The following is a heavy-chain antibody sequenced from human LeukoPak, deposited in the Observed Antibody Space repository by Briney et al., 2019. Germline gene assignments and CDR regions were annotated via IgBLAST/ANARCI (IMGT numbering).Heavy chain of an antibody. CDR3: ARDKGRGYSYGWDY. CDR2: ISVRGGDI. D-gene: IGHD5-18*01. J-gene: IGHJ4*02. Sequence: GGSLRLSCAASRFNFSTYSMNWVRQAPGKGLEWVSYISVRGGDIYYADSVKGRFTVSRDNAKNSLYLQMHTLRDEDTAVYYCARDKGRGYSYGWDYWGQGTLVTVSS. V-gene: IGHV3-48*02. CDR1: RFNFSTYS.